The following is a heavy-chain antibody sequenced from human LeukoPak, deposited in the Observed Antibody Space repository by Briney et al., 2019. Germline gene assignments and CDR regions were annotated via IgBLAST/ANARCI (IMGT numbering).Heavy chain of an antibody. CDR3: ATESTMVRGVSYFDY. CDR1: GYTLTELS. V-gene: IGHV1-24*01. J-gene: IGHJ4*02. CDR2: FDPEDGET. Sequence: ASVKVSRKVSGYTLTELSMHWVRQAPGKGLEWMGGFDPEDGETIYAQKFQGRVTMTEDTSTDTAYMELSSLRSEDTAVYYCATESTMVRGVSYFDYWGQGTLVTVSS. D-gene: IGHD3-10*01.